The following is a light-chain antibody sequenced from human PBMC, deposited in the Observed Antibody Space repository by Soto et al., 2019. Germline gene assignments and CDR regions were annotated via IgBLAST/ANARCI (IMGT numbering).Light chain of an antibody. V-gene: IGKV3-20*01. CDR2: GAS. J-gene: IGKJ1*01. CDR1: QSVSSSY. Sequence: DSVLTQSPGTLSLSPGEKATLSCRASQSVSSSYLAWYQQKPGQAPRLLIYGASSRATGIPDRLSGSGSGTDFTLTVSRLEPEDFAVYYCQQFGSSSWTFGQGTKVEI. CDR3: QQFGSSSWT.